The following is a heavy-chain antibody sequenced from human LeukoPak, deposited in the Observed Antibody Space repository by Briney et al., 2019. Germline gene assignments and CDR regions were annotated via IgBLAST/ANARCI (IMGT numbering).Heavy chain of an antibody. CDR3: AREYIAVAGTFWFDP. CDR1: GGSISSGGYY. CDR2: IYYSGSS. D-gene: IGHD6-19*01. J-gene: IGHJ5*02. Sequence: SETLSLTCTVSGGSISSGGYYWIWLRQDPGQGREWIVNIYYSGSSYYNPSLKSRVTISVYTSKNQFSLKLSSVTAADTAVYYCAREYIAVAGTFWFDPWGQGTLVTVSS. V-gene: IGHV4-31*03.